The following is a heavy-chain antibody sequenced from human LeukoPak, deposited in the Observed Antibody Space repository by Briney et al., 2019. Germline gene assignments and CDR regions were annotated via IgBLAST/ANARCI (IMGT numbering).Heavy chain of an antibody. D-gene: IGHD6-6*01. V-gene: IGHV1-69*01. CDR1: GGTFSSYA. CDR2: IIPIFGTA. Sequence: EASVKVSCKASGGTFSSYAISWVRQAPGQGLEWMGGIIPIFGTANYAQKFQGRVTITADESTSTAYMELSSLRSEDTAVYYCARGKQLDNYYYYGMDAWGQGTTVTVSS. CDR3: ARGKQLDNYYYYGMDA. J-gene: IGHJ6*02.